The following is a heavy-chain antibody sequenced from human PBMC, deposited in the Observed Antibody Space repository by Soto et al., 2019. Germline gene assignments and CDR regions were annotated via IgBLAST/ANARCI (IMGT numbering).Heavy chain of an antibody. CDR3: ERVGGINWFDP. J-gene: IGHJ5*02. Sequence: PSETLSLTCTVSGGSISSSGYYWGWIRQPPGKGLEWIGYIYYSGSTYYNPSLKSRVTISVDTSQTQFSLKLSSVTAADTAVYYCERVGGINWFDPWGQGTLVTVS. CDR1: GGSISSSGYY. CDR2: IYYSGST. D-gene: IGHD1-20*01. V-gene: IGHV4-31*03.